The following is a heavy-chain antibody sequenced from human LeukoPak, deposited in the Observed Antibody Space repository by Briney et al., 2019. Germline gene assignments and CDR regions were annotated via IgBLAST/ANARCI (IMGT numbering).Heavy chain of an antibody. V-gene: IGHV4-34*01. D-gene: IGHD2/OR15-2a*01. CDR3: ARERDRRATFSQSPLGH. CDR1: GGSLNLYY. CDR2: IDHSGGT. Sequence: PSETLSLTCAVYGGSLNLYYWSGIRQPPGKGLEWIGEIDHSGGTNYNPSLKSRVTISVDTPKNQFSLKLSSVTAADTAVYYCARERDRRATFSQSPLGHWGRGTLLTVAS. J-gene: IGHJ4*02.